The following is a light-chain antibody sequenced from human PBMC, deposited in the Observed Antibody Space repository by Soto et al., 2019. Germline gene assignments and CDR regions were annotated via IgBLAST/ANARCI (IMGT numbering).Light chain of an antibody. V-gene: IGLV1-44*01. CDR3: AAWDDSLNGLV. Sequence: QAVVTQPPSASGTPGQRVTIPCSGSSSNIGSKPVNWYQQLPGAAPKLLIHNTNQRPSGVPDRFSGSKSGTSASLAISGLQSDDEAHYYCAAWDDSLNGLVFGGGTKLTVL. CDR1: SSNIGSKP. J-gene: IGLJ2*01. CDR2: NTN.